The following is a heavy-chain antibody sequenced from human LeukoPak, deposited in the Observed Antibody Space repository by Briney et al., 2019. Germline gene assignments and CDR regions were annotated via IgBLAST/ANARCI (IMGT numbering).Heavy chain of an antibody. Sequence: GGSLRLSCAASGFTFSSYSMNWVRQAPGKGLEWVSSISGSSSYIYYGDSVKGRFTISRDDAKNSLFLQMNSLRAEDTATYYCARGEFGDYYYFYMDVWGKGTTVTVSS. CDR2: ISGSSSYI. V-gene: IGHV3-21*01. CDR1: GFTFSSYS. D-gene: IGHD2/OR15-2a*01. CDR3: ARGEFGDYYYFYMDV. J-gene: IGHJ6*03.